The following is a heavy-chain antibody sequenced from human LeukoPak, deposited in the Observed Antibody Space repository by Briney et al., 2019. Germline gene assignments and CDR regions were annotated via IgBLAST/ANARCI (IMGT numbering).Heavy chain of an antibody. V-gene: IGHV3-30*03. CDR1: GLTFSSYG. CDR2: ISYDGSNK. Sequence: PGGSLRLSCAASGLTFSSYGMHWVRQAPGKGLEWVAVISYDGSNKYYADSVKGRFTISRDNSKNTLYLQMNSLRAEDTAVYYGAISSGYTHYGMDVWGQGTTVTVSS. D-gene: IGHD2-2*02. J-gene: IGHJ6*02. CDR3: AISSGYTHYGMDV.